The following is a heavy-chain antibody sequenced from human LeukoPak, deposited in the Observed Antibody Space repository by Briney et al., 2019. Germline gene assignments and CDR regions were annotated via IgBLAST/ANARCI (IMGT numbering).Heavy chain of an antibody. V-gene: IGHV4-59*08. J-gene: IGHJ4*02. Sequence: SETLSLTCTVSGGSISSYYWSWIRQPPGKGLEWIGYIYYSGSTNYNPSLKSRVTISVDTSKNQFSLKLSSVTAADTAVYYCARHATMIVVVPEYYFDYWGQGTLVTVSS. CDR1: GGSISSYY. CDR3: ARHATMIVVVPEYYFDY. D-gene: IGHD3-22*01. CDR2: IYYSGST.